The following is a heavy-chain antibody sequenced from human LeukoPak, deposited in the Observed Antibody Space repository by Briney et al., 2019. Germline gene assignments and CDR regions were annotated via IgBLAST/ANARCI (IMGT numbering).Heavy chain of an antibody. CDR2: VNHRGDT. V-gene: IGHV4-34*01. D-gene: IGHD1-1*01. Sequence: SETLSLTCAVYGGSYSAYYWSWIRQSPGKGLQWIAEVNHRGDTNYNPSVKGRVTISVDTSKNQFSLKVTSLTAADTAVYYCARGPTISETGYFDYWGQGTLVTVSS. CDR1: GGSYSAYY. J-gene: IGHJ4*03. CDR3: ARGPTISETGYFDY.